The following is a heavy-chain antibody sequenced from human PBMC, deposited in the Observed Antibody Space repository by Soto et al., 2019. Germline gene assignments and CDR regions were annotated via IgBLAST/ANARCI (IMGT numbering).Heavy chain of an antibody. Sequence: SVKVSCKASGGTFSSYAISWVRQAPGQGLEWMGGIIPIFGTANYAQKFQGRVTITADKSTSTAYMELSSLRSEDTAVYYCARVIAVAGTDWFDPWGQGTLVTVSS. J-gene: IGHJ5*02. V-gene: IGHV1-69*06. CDR3: ARVIAVAGTDWFDP. CDR2: IIPIFGTA. D-gene: IGHD6-19*01. CDR1: GGTFSSYA.